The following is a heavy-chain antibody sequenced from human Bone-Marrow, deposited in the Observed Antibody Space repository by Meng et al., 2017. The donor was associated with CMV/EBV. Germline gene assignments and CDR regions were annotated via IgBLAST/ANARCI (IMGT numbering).Heavy chain of an antibody. CDR3: ARGGVWSGTLHMDV. CDR2: ISSSSSYI. V-gene: IGHV3-21*01. D-gene: IGHD3-3*01. J-gene: IGHJ6*02. Sequence: GGSLRLSCAASGFTFSSYSMNWVRQAPGKGLEWVSSISSSSSYIYYADSVKGRFTISRDNAKNSLYLQMNSLRAEDTAVYYCARGGVWSGTLHMDVWGQGTRVTVSS. CDR1: GFTFSSYS.